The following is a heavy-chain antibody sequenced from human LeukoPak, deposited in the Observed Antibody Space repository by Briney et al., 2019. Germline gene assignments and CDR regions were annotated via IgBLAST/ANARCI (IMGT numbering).Heavy chain of an antibody. V-gene: IGHV1-18*01. J-gene: IGHJ4*02. CDR3: ARDGPYYDFWSGYSEGFPY. D-gene: IGHD3-3*01. CDR2: IHIYRGNT. Sequence: PSASVKVSCKASGYSSTNYGISWVRQAPGQGLEWMGWIHIYRGNTNYAQKFQGRVTMTRDTSISTAYMELSRLRSDDTAVYYCARDGPYYDFWSGYSEGFPYWGQGTLVTVSS. CDR1: GYSSTNYG.